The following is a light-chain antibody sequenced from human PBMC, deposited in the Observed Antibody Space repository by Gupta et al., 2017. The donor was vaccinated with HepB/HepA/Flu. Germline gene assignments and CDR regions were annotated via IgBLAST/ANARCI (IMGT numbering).Light chain of an antibody. CDR2: GAS. CDR1: QSVSSSY. CDR3: QQYGSSPPAFT. Sequence: MVLTQSPGTLSSSPGERATLSCTASQSVSSSYLAWYQQKPGQAPRLLIYGASSRSTGIPDRCSGSGSGTDFTLTISRLEPEDFAVYYCQQYGSSPPAFTFGPGTKVDIK. V-gene: IGKV3-20*01. J-gene: IGKJ3*01.